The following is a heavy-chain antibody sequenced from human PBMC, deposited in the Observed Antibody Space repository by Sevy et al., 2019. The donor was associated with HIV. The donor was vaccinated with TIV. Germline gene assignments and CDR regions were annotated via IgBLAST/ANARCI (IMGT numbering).Heavy chain of an antibody. D-gene: IGHD6-6*01. CDR3: ARDGRWEQLAKGYHWFDP. V-gene: IGHV4-59*01. CDR1: GGSISSYY. CDR2: IYYSGST. Sequence: SETLSLTCTVSGGSISSYYWSWIRQPPGKGLEWIGYIYYSGSTNYNPSLKSRVTISVDTSKNQFSLKLSSVTAADTAVYYCARDGRWEQLAKGYHWFDPWGQRTLVTVSS. J-gene: IGHJ5*02.